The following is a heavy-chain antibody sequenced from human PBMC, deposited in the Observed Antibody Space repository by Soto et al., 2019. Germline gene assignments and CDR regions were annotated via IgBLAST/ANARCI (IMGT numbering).Heavy chain of an antibody. CDR2: INHSGST. Sequence: SETLSLTCAVYGGSFSGYYWSWIRQPPGKGLEWIGEINHSGSTNYNPSLKSRVTISVDTSKNQFSLKLSSVTAADTAVYYCARGGQYYYDSSGYYYYYGMDVWGQGTTVTVSS. CDR3: ARGGQYYYDSSGYYYYYGMDV. CDR1: GGSFSGYY. D-gene: IGHD3-22*01. V-gene: IGHV4-34*01. J-gene: IGHJ6*02.